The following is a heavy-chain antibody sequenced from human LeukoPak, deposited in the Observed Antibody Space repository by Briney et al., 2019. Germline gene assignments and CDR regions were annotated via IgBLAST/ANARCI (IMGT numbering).Heavy chain of an antibody. Sequence: PLETLSLTCAVYGGSFRGYYWSWIRQPPGKGLEWIGEINHSGSTNYNPSLKSRVTISVDTSKNQFSLKLSSVTAADTAVYYCARGSVARIDPFDYWGQGTLVTVSS. V-gene: IGHV4-34*01. D-gene: IGHD1-26*01. CDR1: GGSFRGYY. J-gene: IGHJ4*02. CDR3: ARGSVARIDPFDY. CDR2: INHSGST.